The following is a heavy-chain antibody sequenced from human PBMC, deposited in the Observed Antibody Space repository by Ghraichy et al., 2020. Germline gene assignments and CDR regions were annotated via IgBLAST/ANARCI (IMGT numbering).Heavy chain of an antibody. J-gene: IGHJ5*02. CDR2: ISGSGGST. Sequence: GGSLRLSCAASGFTFSSYAMSWVRQAPGKGLEWVSAISGSGGSTYYADSVKGRFTISRDNSKNTLYLQMNSLRAEDTAVYYCAKDGQRIQLWLPWFDPWGQGTLVTVSS. V-gene: IGHV3-23*01. CDR3: AKDGQRIQLWLPWFDP. D-gene: IGHD5-18*01. CDR1: GFTFSSYA.